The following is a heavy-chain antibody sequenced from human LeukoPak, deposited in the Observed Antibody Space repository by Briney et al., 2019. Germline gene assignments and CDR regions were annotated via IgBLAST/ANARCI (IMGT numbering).Heavy chain of an antibody. CDR3: ARGLGCSGGSCSADFDY. CDR1: GGSISSGGYY. V-gene: IGHV4-31*03. CDR2: IYYSGST. J-gene: IGHJ4*02. Sequence: SQTLSLTCTVSGGSISSGGYYWSWIRQHTGKGLEWIGYIYYSGSTYYNPSLKSRVTISVDTSKNQFSLKLSSVTAADTAVYYCARGLGCSGGSCSADFDYWGQGTLVTVSS. D-gene: IGHD2-15*01.